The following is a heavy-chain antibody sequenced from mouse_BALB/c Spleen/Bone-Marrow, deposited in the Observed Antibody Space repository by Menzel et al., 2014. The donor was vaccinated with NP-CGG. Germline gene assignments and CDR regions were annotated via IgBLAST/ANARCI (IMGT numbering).Heavy chain of an antibody. Sequence: EVQLQQSGPELVKPGASVKISCKTSGYTFTGYTMHWVKQSHGKSLEGIGGINPNNGGTSYNQKFKDKATLTVDKSSSTAYMELRSLTSEDAAIYYCAKDLLRLWYFDVWGAGTTVTVSS. CDR3: AKDLLRLWYFDV. D-gene: IGHD1-2*01. CDR1: GYTFTGYT. V-gene: IGHV1-18*01. CDR2: INPNNGGT. J-gene: IGHJ1*01.